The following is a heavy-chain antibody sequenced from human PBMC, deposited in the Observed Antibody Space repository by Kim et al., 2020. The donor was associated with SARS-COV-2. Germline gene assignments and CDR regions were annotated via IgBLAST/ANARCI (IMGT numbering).Heavy chain of an antibody. CDR3: AKEGTAYRSTWFDY. CDR2: ISHDGRKT. V-gene: IGHV3-30*18. Sequence: LSLTCAASGFTFSSYGMHWVRQAPGKGLEWVAVISHDGRKTYYADSVKGRFTISRDNSNNALYLQMNSLRGADTAVYYCAKEGTAYRSTWFDYWGQG. CDR1: GFTFSSYG. D-gene: IGHD6-13*01. J-gene: IGHJ4*02.